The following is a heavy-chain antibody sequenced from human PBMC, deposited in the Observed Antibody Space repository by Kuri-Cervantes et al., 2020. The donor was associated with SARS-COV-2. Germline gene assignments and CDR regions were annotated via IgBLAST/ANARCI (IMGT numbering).Heavy chain of an antibody. V-gene: IGHV3-66*02. D-gene: IGHD1-1*01. CDR3: ARDLGTIQGRDH. CDR2: IYSGGST. CDR1: GFTVSSNY. Sequence: GGSLRLSCAASGFTVSSNYMSWVRQAPGKGLEWVSVIYSGGSTYYADSVKGRFTISRDNSKNTLYLQMTSLRAEDTAVYYCARDLGTIQGRDHWGQGTLVTVSS. J-gene: IGHJ4*02.